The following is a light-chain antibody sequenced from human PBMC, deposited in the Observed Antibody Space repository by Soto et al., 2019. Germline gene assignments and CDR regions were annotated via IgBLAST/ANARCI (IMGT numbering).Light chain of an antibody. CDR1: SSNIGRNS. V-gene: IGLV1-44*01. CDR2: NNN. J-gene: IGLJ7*01. Sequence: QSVLTQPPSASGTPGQGVTISCSGGSSNIGRNSVSWYQQVPGTAPKLIIFNNNERPSGIPGRFSGSKSGASASLAIVGLQSEDEADYFCASWDDNLNGPLLFGGGTQLTVL. CDR3: ASWDDNLNGPLL.